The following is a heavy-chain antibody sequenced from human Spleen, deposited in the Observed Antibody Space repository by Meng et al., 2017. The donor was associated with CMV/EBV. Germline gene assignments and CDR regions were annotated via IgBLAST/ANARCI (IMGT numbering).Heavy chain of an antibody. D-gene: IGHD3-22*01. J-gene: IGHJ4*02. CDR1: GGTFSGYY. CDR3: ARGVRVSMIVMVLSDYFDY. Sequence: GSLRLSCAVYGGTFSGYYWNWIRQPPGKGLEWIGEINHSGSTNYNPSLKSRVTISVDTSKNQFSLKVTSVTAADTAVYYCARGVRVSMIVMVLSDYFDYWGQGALVTVSS. V-gene: IGHV4-34*01. CDR2: INHSGST.